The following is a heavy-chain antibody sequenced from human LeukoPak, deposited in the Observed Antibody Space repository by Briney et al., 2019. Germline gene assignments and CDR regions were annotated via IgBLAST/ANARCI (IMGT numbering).Heavy chain of an antibody. Sequence: AGGSLRLSCAASGFTFSSYAMHWVRQAPGKGLEWVAVISYDGSNKYYADSVKGRFTISRDNSKNTLNLQMNSLRAEDTAVYYCANSRRSGYWYFDLWGRGTLVTVSS. CDR1: GFTFSSYA. J-gene: IGHJ2*01. CDR3: ANSRRSGYWYFDL. V-gene: IGHV3-30*14. CDR2: ISYDGSNK. D-gene: IGHD3-22*01.